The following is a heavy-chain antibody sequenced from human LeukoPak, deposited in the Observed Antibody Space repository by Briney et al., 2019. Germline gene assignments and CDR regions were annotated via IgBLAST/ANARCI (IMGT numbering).Heavy chain of an antibody. CDR3: AREMPQSIAARLVLLLDY. Sequence: GGSLRLSCAASGFTFSSYSMNWVRQAPGKGLEWVSYISSSSSTIYYADSVKGRFTISRDNAKNSLYLQMNSLRAEDTAVYYCAREMPQSIAARLVLLLDYWGQGTLVTVSS. J-gene: IGHJ4*02. V-gene: IGHV3-48*01. CDR1: GFTFSSYS. D-gene: IGHD6-6*01. CDR2: ISSSSSTI.